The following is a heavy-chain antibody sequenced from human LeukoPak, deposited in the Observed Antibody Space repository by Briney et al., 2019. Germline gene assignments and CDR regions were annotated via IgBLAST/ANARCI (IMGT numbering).Heavy chain of an antibody. D-gene: IGHD3-16*01. Sequence: SETLSLTCTVSGGSISSYYWSWIRQPPGKGLEWIGYIYYSGSTNYNPSITSGLTISVDTSKNQFSLKLSSVTAADAAVYYCARDRGEGSDYWGQGTLVTVSS. CDR3: ARDRGEGSDY. CDR2: IYYSGST. J-gene: IGHJ4*02. CDR1: GGSISSYY. V-gene: IGHV4-59*01.